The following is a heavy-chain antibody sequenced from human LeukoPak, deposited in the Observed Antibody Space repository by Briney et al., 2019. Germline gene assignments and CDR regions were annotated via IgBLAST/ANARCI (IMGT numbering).Heavy chain of an antibody. D-gene: IGHD6-19*01. J-gene: IGHJ2*01. Sequence: GASVKVSCKASGYTFTSYAISWVRQAPGQGLEWMGGIIPIFGTANYAQKFQGRVTITADESTSTAYMELCSLRSEDTAVYYCARGFSGSGWWNDLWGRGTLVTASS. CDR2: IIPIFGTA. CDR1: GYTFTSYA. V-gene: IGHV1-69*13. CDR3: ARGFSGSGWWNDL.